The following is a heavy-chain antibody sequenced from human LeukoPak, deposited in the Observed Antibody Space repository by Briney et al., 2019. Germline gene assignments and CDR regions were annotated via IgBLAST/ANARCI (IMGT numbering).Heavy chain of an antibody. CDR2: IYSGGST. Sequence: GGSLRLSCAASGFTFSINYMSWVRQAPGKGLEWVSVIYSGGSTYYADSVKGRFTISRDNSKNTLYLQMNSLRAEDTAVYYCARELSSGWTGGFDYWGQGTLVTVSS. V-gene: IGHV3-66*01. CDR1: GFTFSINY. D-gene: IGHD6-19*01. CDR3: ARELSSGWTGGFDY. J-gene: IGHJ4*02.